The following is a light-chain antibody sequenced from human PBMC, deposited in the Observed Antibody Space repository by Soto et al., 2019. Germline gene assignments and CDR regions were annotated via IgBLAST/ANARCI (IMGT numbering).Light chain of an antibody. Sequence: EIVMTQSPATLSVSPGERATLSCRASQTVNNNLAWYQQKVGQAPRLLIYSTFNRATGVPARFSGSGSGTDFTLTISSLQSEDVAFYYCQQYNNWPLSFGGGTKVEIK. J-gene: IGKJ4*01. CDR3: QQYNNWPLS. CDR2: STF. V-gene: IGKV3-15*01. CDR1: QTVNNN.